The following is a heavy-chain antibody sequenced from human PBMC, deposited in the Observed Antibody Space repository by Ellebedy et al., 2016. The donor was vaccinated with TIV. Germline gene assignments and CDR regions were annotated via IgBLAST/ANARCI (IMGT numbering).Heavy chain of an antibody. Sequence: MPSETLSLTCSVPGSSISSGYYWGWIWQPPGRGLEWIGSMCHSGRTYYSPSLKSRVTISVDPSKNQLSLRLSSVTAADTAVYYCARDGAGRCEYWGPGTLVTVSS. D-gene: IGHD4-17*01. CDR1: GSSISSGYY. CDR2: MCHSGRT. CDR3: ARDGAGRCEY. V-gene: IGHV4-38-2*02. J-gene: IGHJ4*02.